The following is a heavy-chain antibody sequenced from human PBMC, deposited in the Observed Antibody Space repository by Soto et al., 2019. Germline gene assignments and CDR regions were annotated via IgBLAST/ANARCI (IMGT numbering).Heavy chain of an antibody. V-gene: IGHV3-11*01. D-gene: IGHD5-18*01. J-gene: IGHJ3*02. CDR1: GFTFSDYY. Sequence: QVQLEDSGGGLVKPGGSLRLSCAASGFTFSDYYMSWLRQAPGRGLEWVSYISGSGNAIYYADTVKGRFTISRDNAKSALYLQRDSLVDEDTAVYYCAREYVGTDLLGAFHIWGQGKIVTVSS. CDR3: AREYVGTDLLGAFHI. CDR2: ISGSGNAI.